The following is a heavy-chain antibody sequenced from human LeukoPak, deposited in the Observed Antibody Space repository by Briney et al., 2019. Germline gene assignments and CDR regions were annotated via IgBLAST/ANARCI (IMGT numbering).Heavy chain of an antibody. Sequence: SETLSLTCTVSGGSVSSGGYYWSWIRQHPGKGLEWIGYIYCSGSTYYNPSLKSRVTISVDTSKNQFSLKLSSVTAADTAVYYCARAWASYYYGSGTFDYWGQGTLVTVSS. V-gene: IGHV4-31*03. D-gene: IGHD3-10*01. CDR1: GGSVSSGGYY. CDR2: IYCSGST. J-gene: IGHJ4*02. CDR3: ARAWASYYYGSGTFDY.